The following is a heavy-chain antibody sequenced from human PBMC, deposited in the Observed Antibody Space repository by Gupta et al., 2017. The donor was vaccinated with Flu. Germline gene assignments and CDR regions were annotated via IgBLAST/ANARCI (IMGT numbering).Heavy chain of an antibody. CDR3: ARELMNP. CDR2: DNSDGTNT. Sequence: ASGFTLGSYRMNWVRQVPGKGLVWVSRDNSDGTNTTYADSVKARFTISRDNAKNTMYLQMNNLRAEDTAVYYCARELMNPWGQGTLVTVSS. V-gene: IGHV3-74*01. CDR1: GFTLGSYR. J-gene: IGHJ5*02.